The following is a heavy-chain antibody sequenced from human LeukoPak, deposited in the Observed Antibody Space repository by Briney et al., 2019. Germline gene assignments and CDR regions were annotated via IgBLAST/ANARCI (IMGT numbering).Heavy chain of an antibody. CDR2: IGYSRCT. J-gene: IGHJ5*02. Sequence: SETLSPTCAVSGGSISSSNYYWGWLRQPPGKGLEWIGSIGYSRCTYYNPSLNSIITISLATSKNQFPLKLSSVTTADTYFYYYARHTDSSGSYNWFDPWGQGTLVTVSS. D-gene: IGHD6-19*01. CDR3: ARHTDSSGSYNWFDP. CDR1: GGSISSSNYY. V-gene: IGHV4-39*01.